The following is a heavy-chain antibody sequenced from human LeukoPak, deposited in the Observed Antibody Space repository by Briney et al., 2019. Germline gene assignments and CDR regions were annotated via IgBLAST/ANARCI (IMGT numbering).Heavy chain of an antibody. D-gene: IGHD3-22*01. CDR3: AGGYDIYLDY. Sequence: SQTLSLTCTVSGDSLSSGSYYWSWIRQHPGKGLEWIGYVYYSGSTYYNPSLKSRVTISVDTSKNQFSLNLTSVTAADTAVYYCAGGYDIYLDYWGQGTLVTVSS. J-gene: IGHJ4*02. CDR2: VYYSGST. V-gene: IGHV4-31*03. CDR1: GDSLSSGSYY.